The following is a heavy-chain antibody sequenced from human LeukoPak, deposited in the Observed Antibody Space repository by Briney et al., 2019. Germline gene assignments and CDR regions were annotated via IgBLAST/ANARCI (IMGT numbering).Heavy chain of an antibody. V-gene: IGHV1-8*01. CDR3: ARGPNYYDSSGYSANWFDP. J-gene: IGHJ5*02. CDR1: GYTFTSYD. Sequence: ASVKVSCKASGYTFTSYDINWVRQATGQGLEWMGWMNPNSGNTGYAQKFQGRVTMTRNTSISTAYMELSSLRSEDTAVYYCARGPNYYDSSGYSANWFDPWGQGTLVTVSS. D-gene: IGHD3-22*01. CDR2: MNPNSGNT.